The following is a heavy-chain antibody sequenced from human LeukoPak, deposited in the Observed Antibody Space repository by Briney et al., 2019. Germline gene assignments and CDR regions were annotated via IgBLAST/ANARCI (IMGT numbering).Heavy chain of an antibody. CDR1: GFTFSSYG. J-gene: IGHJ4*02. D-gene: IGHD2-2*01. CDR2: IWYDGSNK. V-gene: IGHV3-33*06. CDR3: AKSDDIVVVPAALGY. Sequence: PGGSLRLSCAASGFTFSSYGMHWVRQAPGKGLEWVAVIWYDGSNKYYADSVKGRFTISRDNSKNTLYLQMNSLRAEDTAVYYCAKSDDIVVVPAALGYWGQGTLVTVSS.